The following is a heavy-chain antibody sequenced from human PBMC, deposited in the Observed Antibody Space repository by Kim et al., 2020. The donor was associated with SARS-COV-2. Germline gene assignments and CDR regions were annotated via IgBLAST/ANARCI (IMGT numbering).Heavy chain of an antibody. D-gene: IGHD1-7*01. CDR3: ARGQNSYELLYYYYGMDV. V-gene: IGHV3-48*03. Sequence: KGRFTISRDNAKNSLYLQMNSLRAEDTAVYYCARGQNSYELLYYYYGMDVWGQGTTVTVSS. J-gene: IGHJ6*02.